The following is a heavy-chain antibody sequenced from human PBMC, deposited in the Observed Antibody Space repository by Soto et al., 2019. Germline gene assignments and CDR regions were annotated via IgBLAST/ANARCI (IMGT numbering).Heavy chain of an antibody. D-gene: IGHD3-22*01. Sequence: GSLRLSCAAPGFTFSTYWMSWVRQAPGKGLEWVANIKEDGSEKYYVDSVEGRFTISRDNAKNSLYLQMTSLRAEDTALYYCARGWGYFDSSGFPYLYAMDVWGQGTTVTVSS. CDR3: ARGWGYFDSSGFPYLYAMDV. CDR1: GFTFSTYW. V-gene: IGHV3-7*01. CDR2: IKEDGSEK. J-gene: IGHJ6*02.